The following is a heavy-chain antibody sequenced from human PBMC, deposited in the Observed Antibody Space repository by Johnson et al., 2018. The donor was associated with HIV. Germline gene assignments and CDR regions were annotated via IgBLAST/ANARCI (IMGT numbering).Heavy chain of an antibody. CDR1: GFTFSSYA. CDR2: ISWNSGSI. J-gene: IGHJ3*02. V-gene: IGHV3-9*01. Sequence: ELQLVESGGGLVQPGGSLRLSCAASGFTFSSYAMSWVRQAPGKGLEWVSGISWNSGSIGYADSVKGRFTISRDNAKNSLYLQMNSLRAEDTALYYCARVGGYCGGDCYAFDIWGQGTMVTVSS. CDR3: ARVGGYCGGDCYAFDI. D-gene: IGHD2-21*02.